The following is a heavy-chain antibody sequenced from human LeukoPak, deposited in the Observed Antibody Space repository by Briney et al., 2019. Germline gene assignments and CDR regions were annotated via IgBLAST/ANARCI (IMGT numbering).Heavy chain of an antibody. CDR3: ARVMFGAARLYYYYYMDV. J-gene: IGHJ6*03. D-gene: IGHD6-6*01. V-gene: IGHV4-34*01. CDR2: INHSGST. CDR1: GGSFSGYY. Sequence: PSETQSLTCAVYGGSFSGYYWSWIRQPPGKGLEWIGEINHSGSTNYNPSLKSRVTISVDTSKNQFSLKLSSVTAADTAVYYCARVMFGAARLYYYYYMDVWGKGTTVTVSS.